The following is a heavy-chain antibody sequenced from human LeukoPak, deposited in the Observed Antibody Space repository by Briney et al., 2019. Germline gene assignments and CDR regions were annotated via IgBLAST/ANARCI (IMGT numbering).Heavy chain of an antibody. Sequence: GGSLRLSCAASGCTFSIYAMSWVRQAPGKGLQWVSAITSRGESTWYVDSVKGRFTITRDNSENTLYLQMHSLRAEDTAVYYCERDRPNYYGSDGHYYRRDGDYWGRGTLVSVSS. CDR2: ITSRGEST. D-gene: IGHD3-22*01. CDR3: ERDRPNYYGSDGHYYRRDGDY. CDR1: GCTFSIYA. J-gene: IGHJ4*02. V-gene: IGHV3-23*01.